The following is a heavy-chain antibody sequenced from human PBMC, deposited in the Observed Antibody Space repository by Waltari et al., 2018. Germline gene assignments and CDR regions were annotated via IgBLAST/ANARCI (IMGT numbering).Heavy chain of an antibody. V-gene: IGHV3-7*03. D-gene: IGHD3-10*01. CDR3: ARGDGSGMAY. CDR1: GFTFSSYW. CDR2: IKQDGSKK. J-gene: IGHJ4*02. Sequence: EVQVVESGGGLVQPGGSLRLSCAASGFTFSSYWMSWVRQAPGKGLGWVANIKQDGSKKYYVDSGKGRFTISRDNAKNSLYLQMSSLRAEDTAVYYCARGDGSGMAYWGQGTLVTVSS.